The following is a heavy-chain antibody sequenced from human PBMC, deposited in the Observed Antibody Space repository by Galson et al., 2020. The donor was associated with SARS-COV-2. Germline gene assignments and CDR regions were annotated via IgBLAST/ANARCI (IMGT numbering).Heavy chain of an antibody. CDR1: GFTFSSYS. D-gene: IGHD3-22*01. Sequence: ASVKVSCAASGFTFSSYSMNWVRQATGKGLEWVSSISSSSSYIYYADSVKGRFTISRDNAKNSLYLQMNSLRAEDTAVYYCARDGYYDSSYYFDYWGQGTLVTVSS. J-gene: IGHJ4*02. CDR3: ARDGYYDSSYYFDY. CDR2: ISSSSSYI. V-gene: IGHV3-21*01.